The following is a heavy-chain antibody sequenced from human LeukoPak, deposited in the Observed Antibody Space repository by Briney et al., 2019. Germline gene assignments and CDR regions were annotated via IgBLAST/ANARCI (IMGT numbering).Heavy chain of an antibody. CDR1: GYTFTNYG. Sequence: ASVKVSCKASGYTFTNYGISWVRQAPGQGPEWLGWISAYNGNTDYAQKFQGRVTMTTDTSTTTAYMELRGLRSDDSAVYYCGRLPYHYYFYMDVWGKGTTVTVSS. V-gene: IGHV1-18*04. J-gene: IGHJ6*03. CDR2: ISAYNGNT. CDR3: GRLPYHYYFYMDV.